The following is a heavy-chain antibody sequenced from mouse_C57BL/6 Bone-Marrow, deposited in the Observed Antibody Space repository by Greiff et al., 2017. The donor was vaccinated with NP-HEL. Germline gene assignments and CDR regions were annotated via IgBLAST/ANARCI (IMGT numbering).Heavy chain of an antibody. CDR3: ARGGYYYFDY. CDR2: IYPGSGNT. J-gene: IGHJ2*01. Sequence: QVQLQQSGAELVRPGASVKLSCKASGYTFTDYYINWVKQRPGQGLEWIARIYPGSGNTYYNEKFKGKATLTAEKSSSTAYMQLSSLTSEDSAVYFCARGGYYYFDYWGQGTTRTVSS. V-gene: IGHV1-76*01. D-gene: IGHD2-3*01. CDR1: GYTFTDYY.